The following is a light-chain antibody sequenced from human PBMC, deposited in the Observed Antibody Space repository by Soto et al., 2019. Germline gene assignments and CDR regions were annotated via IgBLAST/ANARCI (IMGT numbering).Light chain of an antibody. CDR3: QRLTSHPLT. CDR1: QGISSY. J-gene: IGKJ5*01. CDR2: AAS. V-gene: IGKV1-9*01. Sequence: IELTQSPSPLSASVGDGVTITCRASQGISSYLACYQQKPVKAPKLLIYAASTLTGGVPRRFGGSGCRTDFTLTSSILSEEDLVPYYYQRLTSHPLTFGQGTRLEI.